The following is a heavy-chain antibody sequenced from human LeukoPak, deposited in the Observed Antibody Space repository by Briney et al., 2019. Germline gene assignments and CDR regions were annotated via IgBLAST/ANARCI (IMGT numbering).Heavy chain of an antibody. Sequence: SETLSLTCTVSGGSISSSSYYWGWLRQPPGQGLESIGSIYYSGSTYYNPSLKSRVIISVDTSKNQFSLKLSSVTAADTAVYYCARDSPGLLGSGIDYWGQGTLVTVSS. CDR2: IYYSGST. CDR3: ARDSPGLLGSGIDY. CDR1: GGSISSSSYY. D-gene: IGHD3-22*01. V-gene: IGHV4-39*07. J-gene: IGHJ4*02.